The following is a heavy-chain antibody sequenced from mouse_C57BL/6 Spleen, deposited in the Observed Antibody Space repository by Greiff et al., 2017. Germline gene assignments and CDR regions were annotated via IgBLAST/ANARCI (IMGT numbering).Heavy chain of an antibody. J-gene: IGHJ4*01. CDR2: IDPETGGP. Sequence: QVQLQQSGAELVRPGASVTLSCKASGYTFTDYEMHWVQQTPVHGLEWIGAIDPETGGPAYNQKFKGKAILTADKSSSTAYMELRSLTSEDSAVYYCTRWTTVVAYYAMDYWGQGTSVTVSS. V-gene: IGHV1-15*01. CDR1: GYTFTDYE. D-gene: IGHD1-1*01. CDR3: TRWTTVVAYYAMDY.